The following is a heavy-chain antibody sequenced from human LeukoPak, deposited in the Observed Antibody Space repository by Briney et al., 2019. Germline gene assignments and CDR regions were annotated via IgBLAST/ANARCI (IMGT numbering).Heavy chain of an antibody. Sequence: PGGSLRLSCAASGFVFSNFSMNWVRQTPGKGLEWVSYISSRSRTLHYADSVKGRFTVSRDNGKNALYLQMTGLTADDTAIYYCASGPILRGFDYWGQGILVTVSS. CDR3: ASGPILRGFDY. D-gene: IGHD3-3*01. V-gene: IGHV3-48*01. J-gene: IGHJ4*02. CDR2: ISSRSRTL. CDR1: GFVFSNFS.